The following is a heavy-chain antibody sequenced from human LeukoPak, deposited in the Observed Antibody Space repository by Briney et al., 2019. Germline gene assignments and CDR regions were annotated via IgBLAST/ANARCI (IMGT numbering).Heavy chain of an antibody. V-gene: IGHV3-74*01. Sequence: GGSLRPSCAASGFTFSSYWMHWVRQAPGKGLVWVSRINSDGSSTSYADSVKGRFTISRDNAKNTLYLQMNSLRAEDTAVYYCAKLLRPYYYYYMDVWGKGTTVTVSS. CDR2: INSDGSST. J-gene: IGHJ6*03. CDR1: GFTFSSYW. D-gene: IGHD2-21*02. CDR3: AKLLRPYYYYYMDV.